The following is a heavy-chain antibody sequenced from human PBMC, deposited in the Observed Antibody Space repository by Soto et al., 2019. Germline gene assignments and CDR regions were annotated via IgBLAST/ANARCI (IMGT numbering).Heavy chain of an antibody. CDR3: TGRGIYYPGFDY. Sequence: GGSLRLSCAASGFTFSGSAMHWVRQASGKGLEWVGRIRSKANSYATAYAASVKGRFTISRDDSKNTAYLQMNSLKTEDTAVYYCTGRGIYYPGFDYWGQGTLVTVSS. CDR2: IRSKANSYAT. V-gene: IGHV3-73*01. CDR1: GFTFSGSA. D-gene: IGHD3-10*01. J-gene: IGHJ4*02.